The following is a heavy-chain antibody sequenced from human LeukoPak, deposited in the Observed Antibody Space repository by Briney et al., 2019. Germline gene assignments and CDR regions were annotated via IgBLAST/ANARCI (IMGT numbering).Heavy chain of an antibody. CDR3: ARTDYGGNSLPKYYGMDV. J-gene: IGHJ6*02. CDR1: GYTFTSYA. V-gene: IGHV7-4-1*02. D-gene: IGHD4-23*01. CDR2: INTNTGNP. Sequence: GASVKVSCKASGYTFTSYAMNWVRQAPGQGLEWMGWINTNTGNPTYAQGFTGRFVFSLDTSVSTAYLQISSLKAEDTAVYYCARTDYGGNSLPKYYGMDVWGQGTTVTVSS.